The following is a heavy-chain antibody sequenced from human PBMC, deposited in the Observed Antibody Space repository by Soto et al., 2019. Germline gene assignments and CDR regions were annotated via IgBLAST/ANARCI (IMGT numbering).Heavy chain of an antibody. J-gene: IGHJ6*02. D-gene: IGHD3-3*01. CDR3: AADARFLEWYYYGMDV. CDR2: IVVGSGNT. V-gene: IGHV1-58*01. Sequence: ASVKVSCKASGFTFTSSAVQWVRQARGQRLEWIGWIVVGSGNTNYAQKFQERVTITRDMSTSTAYMELSSLRSEDTAVYYCAADARFLEWYYYGMDVWGQGTTVTVSS. CDR1: GFTFTSSA.